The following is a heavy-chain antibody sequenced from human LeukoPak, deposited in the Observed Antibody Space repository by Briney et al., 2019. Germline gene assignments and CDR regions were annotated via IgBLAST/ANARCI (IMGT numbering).Heavy chain of an antibody. CDR1: GYTFTSYD. V-gene: IGHV1-8*01. Sequence: ASVKVSRKASGYTFTSYDINWVRQATGQGLEWMGWMNPHSGNTVYAQEFQGRVTMTRNTAISTAYMELSSLRSEDTAVYYCARDPIVGATTDWFDPWGQGTLVTVSS. CDR2: MNPHSGNT. J-gene: IGHJ5*02. CDR3: ARDPIVGATTDWFDP. D-gene: IGHD1-26*01.